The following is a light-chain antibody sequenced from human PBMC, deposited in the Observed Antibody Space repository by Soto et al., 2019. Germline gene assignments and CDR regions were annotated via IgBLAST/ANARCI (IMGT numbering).Light chain of an antibody. J-gene: IGKJ1*01. Sequence: DIVMTQSPDSLAVSLGERATINCKSSQSVLYSSNNNNYLAWYQQKPGQPPKLLIYWASTRESGVPDRFSGSGSGTVFTLTISSLQAEDVAVYYCQQYYTAWTFGQGTKVEIK. CDR1: QSVLYSSNNNNY. CDR3: QQYYTAWT. V-gene: IGKV4-1*01. CDR2: WAS.